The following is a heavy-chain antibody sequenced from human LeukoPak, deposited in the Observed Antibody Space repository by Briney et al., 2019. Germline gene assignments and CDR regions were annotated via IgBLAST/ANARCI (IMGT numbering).Heavy chain of an antibody. CDR3: ARAREYYDFFYLDY. CDR2: IIPILGIA. V-gene: IGHV1-69*02. Sequence: ASVKVSCKASGYTFTGYYMHWVRQAPGQGLEWMGRIIPILGIANYAQKFQGRVTITADKSTSTAYMELSSLRSEDTAVYYCARAREYYDFFYLDYWGQGTLVTVSS. D-gene: IGHD3-3*01. J-gene: IGHJ4*02. CDR1: GYTFTGYY.